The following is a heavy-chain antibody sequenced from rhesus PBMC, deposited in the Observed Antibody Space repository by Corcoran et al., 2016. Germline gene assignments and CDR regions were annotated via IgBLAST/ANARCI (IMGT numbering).Heavy chain of an antibody. J-gene: IGHJ4*01. CDR2: IGGSSGST. CDR3: ASDDYGSSYRN. V-gene: IGHV4-127*01. Sequence: QVQLQESGPGLVKPSETLSLTCAVSGYSISRGYGWSWIRQPPGKGLEWIGYIGGSSGSTNYNPSLKSRVTISKDTSKNQFSLKLSSVTAADTAVYYCASDDYGSSYRNWGQGVLVTVSS. CDR1: GYSISRGYG. D-gene: IGHD4-29*01.